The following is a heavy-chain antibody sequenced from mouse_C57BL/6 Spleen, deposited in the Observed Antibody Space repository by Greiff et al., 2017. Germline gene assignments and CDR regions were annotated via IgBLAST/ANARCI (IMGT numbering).Heavy chain of an antibody. CDR1: GFTFSSYA. CDR2: ISSGGDYI. CDR3: TRGGAQAPYYFDY. J-gene: IGHJ2*01. V-gene: IGHV5-9-1*02. Sequence: EVQGVESGEGLVKPGGSLKLSCAASGFTFSSYAMSWVRQTPEKRLEWVAYISSGGDYIYYADTVKGRFTISRDNARNTLYLQMSSLKSEDTAMYYCTRGGAQAPYYFDYWGQGTTLTVSS. D-gene: IGHD3-2*02.